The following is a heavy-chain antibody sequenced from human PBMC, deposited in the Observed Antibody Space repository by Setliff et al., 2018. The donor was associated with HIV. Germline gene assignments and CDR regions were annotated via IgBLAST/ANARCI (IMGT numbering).Heavy chain of an antibody. D-gene: IGHD1-26*01. V-gene: IGHV3-74*01. Sequence: GSLRLSCEASEFTFSDSWMHWVRQVPGQGLVWVSTINSDGSTTSYADSVKGRFTISRDNARSTLYLQMNSLRAGDTAVYFCARLVELHYYYYYMDVWGKGTTVTVSS. CDR3: ARLVELHYYYYYMDV. J-gene: IGHJ6*03. CDR1: EFTFSDSW. CDR2: INSDGSTT.